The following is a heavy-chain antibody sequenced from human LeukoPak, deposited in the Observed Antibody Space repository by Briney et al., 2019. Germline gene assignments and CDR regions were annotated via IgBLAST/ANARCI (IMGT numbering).Heavy chain of an antibody. CDR3: AAEGRPTVVTFREGAVDL. CDR1: GFTFTSSA. Sequence: EASVKVSCKASGFTFTSSAVQWVRQARGQRLEWIGWIVVGSGNTNYAQKFQERVTITRDMSTSTVYMELSSLRSEDTAVYYCAAEGRPTVVTFREGAVDLWGQGTMVTVSS. D-gene: IGHD4-23*01. V-gene: IGHV1-58*01. CDR2: IVVGSGNT. J-gene: IGHJ3*01.